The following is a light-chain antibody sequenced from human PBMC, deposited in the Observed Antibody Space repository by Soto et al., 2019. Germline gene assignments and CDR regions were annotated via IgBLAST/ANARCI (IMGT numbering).Light chain of an antibody. CDR2: EGS. J-gene: IGLJ3*02. V-gene: IGLV2-23*01. Sequence: QSALTQPASVSGSPGQSITISCTGTSSDVGSYNLVSWYQHHPGKAPKLMIYEGSKRPSGVSNRFSGSKSGNTASLTIAGLQADDEADYYCCSYAGSRVFGGGTKVTVL. CDR1: SSDVGSYNL. CDR3: CSYAGSRV.